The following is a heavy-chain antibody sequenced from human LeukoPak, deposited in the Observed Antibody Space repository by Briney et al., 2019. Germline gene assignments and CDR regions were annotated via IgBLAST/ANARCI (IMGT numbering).Heavy chain of an antibody. D-gene: IGHD3-22*01. CDR3: ARAVVPSYYYDSSGYYYFDY. CDR1: GYTFTSYD. J-gene: IGHJ4*02. V-gene: IGHV1-8*01. CDR2: MNPNSGNT. Sequence: GASVKVSCKASGYTFTSYDINWVRQATGQGLEWMGWMNPNSGNTGYAQKFQGRVTMTRNISISTAYMELSSLRSDDTAVYYCARAVVPSYYYDSSGYYYFDYWGQGTLVTVSP.